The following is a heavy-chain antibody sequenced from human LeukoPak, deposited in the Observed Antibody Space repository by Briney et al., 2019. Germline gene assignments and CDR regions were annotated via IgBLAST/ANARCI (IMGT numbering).Heavy chain of an antibody. V-gene: IGHV4-34*01. J-gene: IGHJ4*02. D-gene: IGHD3-10*01. Sequence: SETLSLTCAVYGGSFSGYYWIWIRQPPGRGLEWIGEINHGGSTNYNPSLKRRVSISIDTAKNQFSLELSSVTAADTAVYYCARGYGSGSYFHYWGRGTLVTVSS. CDR2: INHGGST. CDR1: GGSFSGYY. CDR3: ARGYGSGSYFHY.